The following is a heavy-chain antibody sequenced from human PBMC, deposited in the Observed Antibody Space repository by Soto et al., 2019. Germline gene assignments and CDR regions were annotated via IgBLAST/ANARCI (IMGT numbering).Heavy chain of an antibody. V-gene: IGHV4-34*01. J-gene: IGHJ6*02. Sequence: SETLSLTCAVYGGSISGYNWSWIRQPPGKGLEWIGEINHSGSTNYNPSLKSRVTISVDTSKNQFSLKLSSVTAADTAVYYCARGLPYSSSWYVRRNEHGMDVWGQGATVTVSS. CDR1: GGSISGYN. CDR3: ARGLPYSSSWYVRRNEHGMDV. CDR2: INHSGST. D-gene: IGHD6-13*01.